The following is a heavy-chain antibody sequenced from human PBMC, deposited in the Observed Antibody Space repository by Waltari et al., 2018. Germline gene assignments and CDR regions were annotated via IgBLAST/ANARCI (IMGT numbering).Heavy chain of an antibody. V-gene: IGHV3-74*01. CDR2: IKGDGSST. CDR1: GFTFSSYW. Sequence: LVESGGGLVQPGGSLRLSWAASGFTFSSYWIHWAGPVPGKGLVWVSRIKGDGSSTTYAESVNGRFTISRDNAKNTLYLQMNSLRAEDTAVYYCVRRREVGATNRAFDIWGQGTMVTVSS. CDR3: VRRREVGATNRAFDI. J-gene: IGHJ3*02. D-gene: IGHD1-26*01.